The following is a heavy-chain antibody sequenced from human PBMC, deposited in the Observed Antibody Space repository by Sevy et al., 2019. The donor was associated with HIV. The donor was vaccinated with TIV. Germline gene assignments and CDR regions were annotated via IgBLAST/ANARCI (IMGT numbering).Heavy chain of an antibody. CDR3: ARQPAAATGNFYYYYYMDV. J-gene: IGHJ6*03. CDR1: GYTFTSYW. D-gene: IGHD6-13*01. Sequence: GESLKISCTGSGYTFTSYWISWVRQMPGKGLEYMGKIDPSGSYTDYSPSFQGHVTISVDKSISTAYLQWSSLMASDTAIYYCARQPAAATGNFYYYYYMDVWGKGTTVTVSS. CDR2: IDPSGSYT. V-gene: IGHV5-10-1*01.